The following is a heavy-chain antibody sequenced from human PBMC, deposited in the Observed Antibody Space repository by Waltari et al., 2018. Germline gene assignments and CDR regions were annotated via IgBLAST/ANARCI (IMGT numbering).Heavy chain of an antibody. Sequence: QVQLQESGPGLVKPSETLSLTCTVPVGSIISSSWSWIRQPPGKGLEWIGYIYYSGSTNYNPSLKSRVTISVDTSKNQFSLKLSSVTAADTAVYYCASGRSSSTSGYYYYYMDVWGKGTTVTVSS. CDR2: IYYSGST. D-gene: IGHD2-2*01. CDR3: ASGRSSSTSGYYYYYMDV. CDR1: VGSIISSS. V-gene: IGHV4-59*01. J-gene: IGHJ6*03.